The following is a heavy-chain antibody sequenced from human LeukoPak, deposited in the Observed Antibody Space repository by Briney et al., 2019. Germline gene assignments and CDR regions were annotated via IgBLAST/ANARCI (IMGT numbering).Heavy chain of an antibody. CDR3: ARLPYITMIVAN. CDR1: GDSVSSDSHY. V-gene: IGHV4-39*07. D-gene: IGHD3-22*01. Sequence: PSETLSLTCTVSGDSVSSDSHYWGWIRQPPGKGLEWIGSIYYSGSTYYNPSLKSRVTISVDTSKNQFSLKLSSVTAADTAVYYCARLPYITMIVANWGQGTLVTVSS. CDR2: IYYSGST. J-gene: IGHJ4*02.